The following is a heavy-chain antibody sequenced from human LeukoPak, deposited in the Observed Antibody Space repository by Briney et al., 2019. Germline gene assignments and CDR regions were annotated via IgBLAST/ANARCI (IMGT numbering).Heavy chain of an antibody. CDR3: ARRIRRPAAGGAYYYYYMDV. CDR2: IYHTGST. Sequence: PSETLSLTCTVSGYSITSGYYWGWVRQSPGKGLEWIGSIYHTGSTYKNPSLKSRVTISVDTSKNQFSLKLSSVTAADTAVYYCARRIRRPAAGGAYYYYYMDVWGKGTTVTISS. V-gene: IGHV4-38-2*02. J-gene: IGHJ6*03. CDR1: GYSITSGYY. D-gene: IGHD2-2*01.